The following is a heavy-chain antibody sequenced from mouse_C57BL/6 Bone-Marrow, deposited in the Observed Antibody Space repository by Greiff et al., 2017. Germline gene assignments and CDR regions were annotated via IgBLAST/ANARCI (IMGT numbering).Heavy chain of an antibody. CDR1: GFTFSSYG. CDR2: ISSGGSYT. V-gene: IGHV5-6*01. CDR3: ARHYDYYAMDY. J-gene: IGHJ4*01. Sequence: EVKLMESGGDLVKPGGSLKLSCAASGFTFSSYGMSWVRQTPDQRLEWVATISSGGSYTYYPASVKGRFTIYRDNAKNTLYLQMSSLKSEDTAMYYCARHYDYYAMDYWGQGTSVTVSS.